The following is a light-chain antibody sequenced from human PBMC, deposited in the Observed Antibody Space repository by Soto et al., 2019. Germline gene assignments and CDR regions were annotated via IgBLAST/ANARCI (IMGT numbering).Light chain of an antibody. CDR1: QSISKY. V-gene: IGKV1-39*01. Sequence: DLQMTQSPSSLSASVGARVTVTCRASQSISKYLNWYQQKPRKAPKLLIYGASNLQSGVPSRFSGSGSGTDFTLTITSLQPEDFATYYCQQSYGIPWTFGQGTKVEIK. CDR3: QQSYGIPWT. CDR2: GAS. J-gene: IGKJ1*01.